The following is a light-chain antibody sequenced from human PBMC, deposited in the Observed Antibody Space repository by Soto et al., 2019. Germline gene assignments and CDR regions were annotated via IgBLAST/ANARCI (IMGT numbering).Light chain of an antibody. J-gene: IGKJ4*01. CDR2: DAS. V-gene: IGKV3-15*01. Sequence: EIVLTQSPGTLSLSPGERATLSCRAVQSVSSSYLAWYQQKPGQAPRLLIYDASTRATGIPVRFRGSGSGTEFTLTISSLQSEDSAVYYCHQYNNWLALTFGGGTKVDI. CDR1: QSVSSSY. CDR3: HQYNNWLALT.